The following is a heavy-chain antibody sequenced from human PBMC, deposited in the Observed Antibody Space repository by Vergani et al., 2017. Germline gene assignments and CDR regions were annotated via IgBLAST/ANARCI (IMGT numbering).Heavy chain of an antibody. Sequence: QVQLQESGPGLVKPSETLSLTCTVSGSSISSGYYWGWMRQPPGKGMEWIGSIYHSGSIYYNPSLKSRVTISVDTSKNQLSLRLSSVTAADTAVYYCARHGSGEYYIRNWYFDLWGRGTLVTVSS. J-gene: IGHJ2*01. D-gene: IGHD3-10*01. V-gene: IGHV4-38-2*02. CDR3: ARHGSGEYYIRNWYFDL. CDR2: IYHSGSI. CDR1: GSSISSGYY.